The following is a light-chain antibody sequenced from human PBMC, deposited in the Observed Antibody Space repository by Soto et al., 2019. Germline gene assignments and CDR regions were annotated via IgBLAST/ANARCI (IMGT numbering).Light chain of an antibody. J-gene: IGLJ2*01. CDR1: SSNIGSNT. CDR2: TNN. Sequence: QSVLTQPPSASGTPGQRVTISCSGGSSNIGSNTVNWYQQLPGTATKLLMYTNNQRPSGVPDRFSGSKSGTSASLAISGLQSEDEADYYCAAWDDSLNGVVFGGGTKLTVL. CDR3: AAWDDSLNGVV. V-gene: IGLV1-44*01.